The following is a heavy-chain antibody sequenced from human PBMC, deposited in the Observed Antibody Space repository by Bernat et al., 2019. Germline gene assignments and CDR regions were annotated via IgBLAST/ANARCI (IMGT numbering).Heavy chain of an antibody. Sequence: EVQLLESGGGLVQPGGSLRLSCAASGFTFSSYAMSWVRQAPGKGREWVSAISGSGGSTYYADSVKGRFTISRDNSKNTLYLQMNSLRAEDTAVYYCANYYDILTGYVPPYYFDYWGQGTLVTVSS. CDR1: GFTFSSYA. J-gene: IGHJ4*02. D-gene: IGHD3-9*01. CDR3: ANYYDILTGYVPPYYFDY. CDR2: ISGSGGST. V-gene: IGHV3-23*01.